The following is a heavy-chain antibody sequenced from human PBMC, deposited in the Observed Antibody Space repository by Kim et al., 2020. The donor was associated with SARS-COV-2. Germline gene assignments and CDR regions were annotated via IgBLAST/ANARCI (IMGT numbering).Heavy chain of an antibody. V-gene: IGHV3-11*04. CDR3: ARDMYPDNSGGTGKPFDY. Sequence: GGSLRLSCAASGFTFSDYYMSWIRQAPGKGLEWVSYISSSGSTIYYADSVKGRFTISRDNAKNSLYLQMNSLRAEDTAVYYCARDMYPDNSGGTGKPFDYWGQGPLVTVSS. D-gene: IGHD2-15*01. J-gene: IGHJ4*02. CDR1: GFTFSDYY. CDR2: ISSSGSTI.